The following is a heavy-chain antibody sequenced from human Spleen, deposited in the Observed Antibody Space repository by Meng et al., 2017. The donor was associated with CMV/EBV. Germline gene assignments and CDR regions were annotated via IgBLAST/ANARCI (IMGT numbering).Heavy chain of an antibody. CDR1: GFTFSSYA. V-gene: IGHV3-23*01. D-gene: IGHD6-13*01. CDR2: VTGGGGST. CDR3: AKGSSWGYYYKGVDV. J-gene: IGHJ6*02. Sequence: GESLKISCAASGFTFSSYAMTWVRQAPGKGLECVSVVTGGGGSTYYADSVKGRFTISRDNSENTLYLQMNSLRVEDTAVYYCAKGSSWGYYYKGVDVWGQGTTVTVSS.